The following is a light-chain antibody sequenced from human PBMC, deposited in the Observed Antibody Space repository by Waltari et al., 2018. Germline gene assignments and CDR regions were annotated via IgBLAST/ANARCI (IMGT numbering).Light chain of an antibody. V-gene: IGKV1-33*01. J-gene: IGKJ4*01. CDR3: QQHDRPPLT. Sequence: DIQMTQSPSSLSASVGDRVTITCQASQDISNFLNWYQKKPGKAPKLLIYESSILQTGVPSRFRGRGSGSDFTLTISSLEPEDFATYYCQQHDRPPLTFGGGTRVEIK. CDR2: ESS. CDR1: QDISNF.